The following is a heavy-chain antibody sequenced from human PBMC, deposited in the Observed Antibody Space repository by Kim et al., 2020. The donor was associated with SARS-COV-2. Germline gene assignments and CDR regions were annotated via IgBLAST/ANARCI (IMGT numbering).Heavy chain of an antibody. D-gene: IGHD3-22*01. CDR3: AKDLYYYDSSGPDY. CDR2: ISYDGSNK. V-gene: IGHV3-30*18. CDR1: GFTFSSYG. J-gene: IGHJ4*02. Sequence: GGSLRLSCAASGFTFSSYGMHWVRQAPGKGLEWVAVISYDGSNKYYADSVKGRFTISRDNSKNTLYLQMNSLRAEDTAVYYCAKDLYYYDSSGPDYWGQGTRVTVSS.